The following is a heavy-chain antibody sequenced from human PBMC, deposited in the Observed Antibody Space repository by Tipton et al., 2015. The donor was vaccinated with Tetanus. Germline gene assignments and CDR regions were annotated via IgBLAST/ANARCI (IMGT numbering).Heavy chain of an antibody. J-gene: IGHJ5*02. CDR1: GDSISSNY. D-gene: IGHD6-19*01. V-gene: IGHV4-4*07. CDR3: AILPKHWLAPRGAP. Sequence: TLSLTCTVSGDSISSNYWSWIRQPAGKGPEWIGRIYINGRNNYNPSLKSRVTMSIDTSKNQFSLNLRSVTAADTAVYYCAILPKHWLAPRGAPWGQGTLVTVSS. CDR2: IYINGRN.